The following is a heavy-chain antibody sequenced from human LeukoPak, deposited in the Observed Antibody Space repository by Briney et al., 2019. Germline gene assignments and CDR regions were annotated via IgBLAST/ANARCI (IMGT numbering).Heavy chain of an antibody. Sequence: ASVKVSCKTSRYTFTGYYMHWVRQAPGQGLEWMGWINPNSFDTNYAQKFQGRVTMTRDTSISTVYMELRRLTSDDTAVYYCARDRSRYFDYWGQGTLVTVSS. J-gene: IGHJ4*02. D-gene: IGHD2-2*01. CDR1: RYTFTGYY. CDR3: ARDRSRYFDY. CDR2: INPNSFDT. V-gene: IGHV1-2*02.